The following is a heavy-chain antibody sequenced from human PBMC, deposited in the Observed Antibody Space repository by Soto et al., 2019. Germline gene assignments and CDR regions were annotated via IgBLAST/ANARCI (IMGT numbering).Heavy chain of an antibody. V-gene: IGHV1-18*01. Sequence: QVHLVQSGSEMKKPGASMKVSCKAYGFTFTSFGFTWVRQAPGQGLEWMGWVNAYNGNKNFAPKFRGRVTMTTDTSTDTVYMELRSPRSDDTAIYYWARDDEFWTGFLHHWGQGTLVTVSS. CDR2: VNAYNGNK. CDR3: ARDDEFWTGFLHH. CDR1: GFTFTSFG. D-gene: IGHD3-3*01. J-gene: IGHJ4*02.